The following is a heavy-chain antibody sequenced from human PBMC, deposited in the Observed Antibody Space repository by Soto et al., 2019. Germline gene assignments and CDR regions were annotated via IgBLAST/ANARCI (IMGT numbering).Heavy chain of an antibody. V-gene: IGHV2-5*02. CDR1: GFSLSTSGVG. Sequence: QITLKESGPTLVKPTQTLTLTCTFSGFSLSTSGVGVGWIRQPPGKALEWLALIYWDDDKRYSPSLKSRLTITKETSKNQVVLTMTNMDPVDTATYYCAHSRPYYYGSGSYYVNYFDYWGQGTLVTVSS. D-gene: IGHD3-10*01. CDR2: IYWDDDK. J-gene: IGHJ4*02. CDR3: AHSRPYYYGSGSYYVNYFDY.